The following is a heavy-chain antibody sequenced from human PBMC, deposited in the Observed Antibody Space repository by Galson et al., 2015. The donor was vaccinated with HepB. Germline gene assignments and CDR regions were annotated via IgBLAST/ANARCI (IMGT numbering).Heavy chain of an antibody. CDR1: GFTFDDYA. CDR2: ISWNSGSI. Sequence: SLRLSCAASGFTFDDYAMHWVRHAPGKGLEWVSGISWNSGSIGYADSVKGRFTISRDNAKNSLYLQMNSLRAEDTALYYCAKDDLGYWGQGTLVTVSS. CDR3: AKDDLGY. J-gene: IGHJ4*02. V-gene: IGHV3-9*01.